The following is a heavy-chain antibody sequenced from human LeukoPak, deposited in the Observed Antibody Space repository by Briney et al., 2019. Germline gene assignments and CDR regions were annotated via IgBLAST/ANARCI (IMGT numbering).Heavy chain of an antibody. J-gene: IGHJ5*02. CDR1: GYTFTGYY. V-gene: IGHV1-2*06. CDR2: INPNSGGT. D-gene: IGHD2-2*01. CDR3: ARDTIVVVPAAGRTINWFDP. Sequence: ASVKVSCKASGYTFTGYYMHWVRQAPGQGLEWMGRINPNSGGTNYAQKFQGRVTMTRDTSISTAYMELSRLRSDDTAVYYCARDTIVVVPAAGRTINWFDPWGQGTLVTVSS.